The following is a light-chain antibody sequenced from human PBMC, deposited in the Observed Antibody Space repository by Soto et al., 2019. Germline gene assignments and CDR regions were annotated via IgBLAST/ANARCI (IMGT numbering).Light chain of an antibody. CDR1: SSNIGAGYD. V-gene: IGLV1-40*01. J-gene: IGLJ1*01. CDR2: GNS. CDR3: QSYDSSLSGSYV. Sequence: QSVLTQPPSVSGAPGQRVTISCTGSSSNIGAGYDVHWYQQLPGTAPKLLIYGNSNRPSGVPDRFPGSKSGTSASLAITGLQAEDEADYYCQSYDSSLSGSYVFGTGTKVT.